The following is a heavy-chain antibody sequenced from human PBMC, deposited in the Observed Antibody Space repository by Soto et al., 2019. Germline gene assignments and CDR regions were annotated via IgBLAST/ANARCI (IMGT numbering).Heavy chain of an antibody. CDR3: ARAHKSGYYGMDV. J-gene: IGHJ6*02. Sequence: SVKVSFKASGGTFSRYAISWLRQAPGQGLEWMGGIIPIFGTANYAQKFQGRVTITADESTSTAYMELSSLRSEDTAVYYCARAHKSGYYGMDVWGQGTTVTVSS. CDR2: IIPIFGTA. V-gene: IGHV1-69*13. CDR1: GGTFSRYA.